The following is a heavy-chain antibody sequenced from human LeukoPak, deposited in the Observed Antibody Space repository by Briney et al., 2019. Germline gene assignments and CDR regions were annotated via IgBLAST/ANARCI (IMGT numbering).Heavy chain of an antibody. V-gene: IGHV3-30-3*01. CDR2: ISYDGSNK. CDR3: ARGLKPYCTNGVCYTGDF. CDR1: GFTFSSYA. Sequence: PGGSLRLSCAASGFTFSSYAMHWVRQAPGKGLEWVAVISYDGSNKYYADSVKGRFTISRDNSKNTLYLQMNSLTAADTAVYYCARGLKPYCTNGVCYTGDFWGQGTLVTVSP. J-gene: IGHJ4*02. D-gene: IGHD2-8*01.